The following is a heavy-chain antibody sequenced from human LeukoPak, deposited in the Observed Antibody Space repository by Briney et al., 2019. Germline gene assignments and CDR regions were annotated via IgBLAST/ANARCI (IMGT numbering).Heavy chain of an antibody. CDR2: IYCSGST. J-gene: IGHJ5*02. CDR3: ARDSAMYSSSWKRPRPHNWFDP. V-gene: IGHV4-39*07. CDR1: GGSISSSSYY. D-gene: IGHD6-13*01. Sequence: SETLSLTCTVSGGSISSSSYYWGWIRQPPGKGLEWIGSIYCSGSTYYNPSLKSRVTISVDTSKNQFSLKLSSVTAADTAVYYCARDSAMYSSSWKRPRPHNWFDPWGQGTLVTASS.